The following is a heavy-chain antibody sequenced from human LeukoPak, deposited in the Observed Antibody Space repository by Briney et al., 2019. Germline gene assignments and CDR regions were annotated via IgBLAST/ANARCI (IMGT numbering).Heavy chain of an antibody. CDR1: GYNFSNSY. CDR2: IYPGDSGT. Sequence: GESLKISCRGSGYNFSNSYIAWVRQMPGKRLEWMGIIYPGDSGTRYSPSFQGHVTISADTSISTACPQWSSLKASDSAMYYCARRGKGTVSGLWYFDLWGRGTLVTVSS. CDR3: ARRGKGTVSGLWYFDL. J-gene: IGHJ2*01. V-gene: IGHV5-51*01. D-gene: IGHD4-17*01.